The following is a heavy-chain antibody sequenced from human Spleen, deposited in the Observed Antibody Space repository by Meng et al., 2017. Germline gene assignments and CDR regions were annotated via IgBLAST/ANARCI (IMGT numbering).Heavy chain of an antibody. D-gene: IGHD3-22*01. V-gene: IGHV1-2*06. CDR3: ARALDSSAYIYYFDY. CDR2: IDPKSGDT. Sequence: ASVKVSCKPSGYNFPDYWLHWVRRAPGQGLEWMGRIDPKSGDTHYAQRFQGRVTMTGDTSISTAYMELSGLRSDDTAMYYCARALDSSAYIYYFDYWGQGTLVTVSS. CDR1: GYNFPDYW. J-gene: IGHJ4*02.